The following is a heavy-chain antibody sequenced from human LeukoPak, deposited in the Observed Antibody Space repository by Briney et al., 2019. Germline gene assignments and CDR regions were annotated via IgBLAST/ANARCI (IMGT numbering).Heavy chain of an antibody. J-gene: IGHJ3*02. V-gene: IGHV1-8*02. D-gene: IGHD3-9*01. Sequence: ASVKVSCKASGYTFTGYYMHWVRQAPGQGLEWMGWMNPNSGNTGYAQKFQGRVTMTRNTSISTAYMELSSLRSEDTAVYYCARGFLTNIDAFDIWGQGTMVTVSS. CDR2: MNPNSGNT. CDR1: GYTFTGYY. CDR3: ARGFLTNIDAFDI.